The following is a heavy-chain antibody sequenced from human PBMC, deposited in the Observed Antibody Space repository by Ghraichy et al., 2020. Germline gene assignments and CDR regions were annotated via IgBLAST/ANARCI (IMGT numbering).Heavy chain of an antibody. D-gene: IGHD2-2*01. CDR2: ISAYNGNT. Sequence: ASVKVSCKASGYTFTSYGISWVRQAPGQGLEWMGWISAYNGNTNYAQKLQGRVTMTTDTSTSTAYMELRSLRSDDTAVYYCARVKDIVVVPAANNWFDPWGQGTLVTVSS. CDR1: GYTFTSYG. J-gene: IGHJ5*02. CDR3: ARVKDIVVVPAANNWFDP. V-gene: IGHV1-18*01.